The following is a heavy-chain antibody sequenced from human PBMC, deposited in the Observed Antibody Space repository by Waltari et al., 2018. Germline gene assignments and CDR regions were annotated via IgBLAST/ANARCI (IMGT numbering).Heavy chain of an antibody. J-gene: IGHJ4*02. Sequence: QVQLVQSGAEVMKPGASLKVSCKASGYTFTDYYMHWVRQAPGQGLEWMGWINPNTGGTNDAQKFQGRVTMTRDTSSSTAYLEMNRLRNDDTAVYYCARDLGDTAMANSEGDWGQGTLVTVSA. CDR1: GYTFTDYY. V-gene: IGHV1-2*02. D-gene: IGHD5-18*01. CDR2: INPNTGGT. CDR3: ARDLGDTAMANSEGD.